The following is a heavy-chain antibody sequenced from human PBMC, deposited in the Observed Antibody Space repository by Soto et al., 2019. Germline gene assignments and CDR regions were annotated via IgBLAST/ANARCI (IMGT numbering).Heavy chain of an antibody. D-gene: IGHD5-18*01. CDR3: THRRVDTTVDHTKKAHWYFDL. CDR1: GFSLSTNAAR. Sequence: QITLRESGPTLVKPTQTPTLTCSFSGFSLSTNAARVGWIRQPPGKALELLALIYCDGAEHYRPPLKSRLTITKDTSKNPVVVTMANMDPVDTATYYCTHRRVDTTVDHTKKAHWYFDLWGRGTLVTVSS. J-gene: IGHJ2*01. CDR2: IYCDGAE. V-gene: IGHV2-5*02.